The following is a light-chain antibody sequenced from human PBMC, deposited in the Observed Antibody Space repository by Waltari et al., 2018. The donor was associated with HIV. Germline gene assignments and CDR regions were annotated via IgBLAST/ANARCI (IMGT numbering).Light chain of an antibody. V-gene: IGKV1-5*03. Sequence: DFQMTQSPATLSASVGDRVTITCRPSQRISSWLSWYQQKPGKAPKGLLYKASSLGSGVPSRFSGSGSGTEFTLTISSLQPADFATYYCQQYDSYPLTFGGGTKVEIK. CDR3: QQYDSYPLT. J-gene: IGKJ4*01. CDR2: KAS. CDR1: QRISSW.